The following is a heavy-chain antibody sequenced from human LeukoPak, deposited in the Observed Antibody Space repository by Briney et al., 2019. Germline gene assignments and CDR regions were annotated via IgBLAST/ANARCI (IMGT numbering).Heavy chain of an antibody. CDR3: ARVYGLSGYCSSTSCYASDY. V-gene: IGHV3-11*01. D-gene: IGHD2-2*01. Sequence: GGSLRLSCAACGFTFSDYYMSWIRQAPGKGLEWVSYISSSGSTIYYADSVKGRFTISRDNAKNSLYLQMNSLRAEDTAVYYCARVYGLSGYCSSTSCYASDYWGQGTLVTVSS. CDR1: GFTFSDYY. CDR2: ISSSGSTI. J-gene: IGHJ4*02.